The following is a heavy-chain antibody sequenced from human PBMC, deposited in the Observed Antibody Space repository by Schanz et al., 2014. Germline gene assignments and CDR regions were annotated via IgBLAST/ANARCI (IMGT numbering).Heavy chain of an antibody. CDR2: IYHSGST. CDR1: GGSISSSNW. J-gene: IGHJ3*01. Sequence: QVQLQESGPGLVKPSGTLSLTCAVSGGSISSSNWWSWVRQPPGKGLEWMGEIYHSGSTNYNPSPKGRVTISVVKSKNQFSLTLASVTVADTAVYFCAVPGAIGVHDVLDVWGQGTMVTVSS. V-gene: IGHV4-4*02. D-gene: IGHD2-2*02. CDR3: AVPGAIGVHDVLDV.